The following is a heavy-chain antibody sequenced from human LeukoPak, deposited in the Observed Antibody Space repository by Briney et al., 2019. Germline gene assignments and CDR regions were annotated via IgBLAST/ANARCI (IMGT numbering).Heavy chain of an antibody. CDR2: IIPIFGTA. Sequence: SVTVSCTASGGTFSSYAISWVRQAPGQGLEWMGGIIPIFGTANYAQKFQGRVTITVDESTSTAYMELSSLRSEDTAVYYCARHGDYVYYYYGMDVWGQGTTVTVSS. D-gene: IGHD4-17*01. CDR1: GGTFSSYA. V-gene: IGHV1-69*01. CDR3: ARHGDYVYYYYGMDV. J-gene: IGHJ6*02.